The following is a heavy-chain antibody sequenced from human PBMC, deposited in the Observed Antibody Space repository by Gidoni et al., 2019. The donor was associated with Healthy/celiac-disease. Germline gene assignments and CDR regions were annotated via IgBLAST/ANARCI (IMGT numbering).Heavy chain of an antibody. CDR1: GGTFSSYA. CDR3: ARDSHTYCGGDCPSSYWYFDL. V-gene: IGHV1-69*06. CDR2: IIPIFGTA. J-gene: IGHJ2*01. Sequence: QVQLVQSGAEVKKPGSSVKVSCKASGGTFSSYAISWVRQAPGQGLEWMGGIIPIFGTANYAQKFQGRVTITADKSTSTVYMELSSLRSEDTAVYYCARDSHTYCGGDCPSSYWYFDLWGRGTLVTVSS. D-gene: IGHD2-21*02.